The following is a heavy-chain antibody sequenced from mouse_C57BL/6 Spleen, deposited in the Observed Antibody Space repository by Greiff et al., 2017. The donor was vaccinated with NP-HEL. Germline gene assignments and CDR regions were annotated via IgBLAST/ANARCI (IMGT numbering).Heavy chain of an antibody. V-gene: IGHV5-16*01. CDR1: GFTFSDYY. Sequence: EVQRVESEGGLVQPGSSMKLSCTASGFTFSDYYMAWVRQVPEKGLEWVANINYDGSSTYYLDSLKSRFIISRDNAKNILYLQMSSLKSEDTATYYCAREGYDWYFDVWGTGTTVTVSS. J-gene: IGHJ1*03. CDR3: AREGYDWYFDV. CDR2: INYDGSST. D-gene: IGHD2-2*01.